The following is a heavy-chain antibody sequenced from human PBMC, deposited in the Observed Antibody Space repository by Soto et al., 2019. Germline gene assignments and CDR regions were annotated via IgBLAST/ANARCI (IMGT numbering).Heavy chain of an antibody. CDR3: TTVPSGWRAPGG. V-gene: IGHV3-15*01. Sequence: EVQLVESGGGLVKPGGSLRLSCAASGFTVTNAWMSWVRQAPGKGLEWVGRIKGKTEGGTTDYAAPARGRFTMSRDDSRNTLYLQMNSLKTEDTAVYYCTTVPSGWRAPGGWGQGTLVTVSS. CDR2: IKGKTEGGTT. D-gene: IGHD3-3*01. CDR1: GFTVTNAW. J-gene: IGHJ4*02.